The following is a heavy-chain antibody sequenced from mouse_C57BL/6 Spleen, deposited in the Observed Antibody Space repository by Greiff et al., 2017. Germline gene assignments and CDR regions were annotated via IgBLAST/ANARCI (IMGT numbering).Heavy chain of an antibody. J-gene: IGHJ4*01. V-gene: IGHV5-6*01. CDR3: ARLSGAMDY. CDR1: GFTFSSYG. CDR2: ISSGGSYT. Sequence: EVKVVESGGDLVKPGGSLKLSCAASGFTFSSYGMSWVRQTPDKRLEWVATISSGGSYTYYPDSVKGRFTISRDNAKNTLYLQMSSLKSEDTAMYYCARLSGAMDYWGQGTSVTVSS. D-gene: IGHD3-2*02.